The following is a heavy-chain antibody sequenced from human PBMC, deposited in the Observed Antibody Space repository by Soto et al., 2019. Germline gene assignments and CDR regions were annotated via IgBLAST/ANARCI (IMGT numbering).Heavy chain of an antibody. D-gene: IGHD3-3*01. V-gene: IGHV3-30-3*01. J-gene: IGHJ6*02. Sequence: GGSLRLSCAASGFTFSSYAMHWVRQAPGKGLEWVAVISYDGSNKYYADSVKGRFTISRDNSKNTLYLQMNSLRAEDTAVYYCAKDRVNNYDFWSARMDVWGQGTTVTVSS. CDR3: AKDRVNNYDFWSARMDV. CDR1: GFTFSSYA. CDR2: ISYDGSNK.